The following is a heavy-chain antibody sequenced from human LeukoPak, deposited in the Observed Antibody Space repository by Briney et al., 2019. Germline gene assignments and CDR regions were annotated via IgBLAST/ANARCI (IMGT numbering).Heavy chain of an antibody. V-gene: IGHV1-2*02. CDR2: IKTNSGGT. CDR3: ARDEVSSSWYYYY. CDR1: GYTFTGYY. D-gene: IGHD6-13*01. J-gene: IGHJ4*02. Sequence: GAAVKVSCKAPGYTFTGYYMHWVRQAPGQGREWMGWIKTNSGGTNYAQKFQGRVAITRDTSTSTAYRELSRLRSDDTAVYYCARDEVSSSWYYYYWGQGTLVTVSS.